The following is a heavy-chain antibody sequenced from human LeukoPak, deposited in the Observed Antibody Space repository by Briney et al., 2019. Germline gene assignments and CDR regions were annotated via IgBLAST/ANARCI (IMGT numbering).Heavy chain of an antibody. CDR2: INSDGSST. J-gene: IGHJ4*02. Sequence: GGSLRLSCAASGFTFSTYWMHWVRQAPGKGLAWVSRINSDGSSTSYADSVKGRFTISRDNAKNTLYLQMNSLRAEDTAVYYCARDRGGSGYDFDYWGQGTLVTVSS. CDR3: ARDRGGSGYDFDY. D-gene: IGHD5-12*01. V-gene: IGHV3-74*01. CDR1: GFTFSTYW.